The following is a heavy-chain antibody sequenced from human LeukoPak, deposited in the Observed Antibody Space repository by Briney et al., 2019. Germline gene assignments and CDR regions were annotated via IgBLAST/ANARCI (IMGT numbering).Heavy chain of an antibody. CDR1: GFTFSSYG. CDR3: ARYGYSHGLDC. CDR2: IWYDGSNK. V-gene: IGHV3-33*01. D-gene: IGHD5-18*01. J-gene: IGHJ4*02. Sequence: GGSLRLSCAASGFTFSSYGMHWVRQAPGKGLEWVAVIWYDGSNKYYADSVKGRFTISRDNSKNTLYLQMNSLRAEDTAAYYCARYGYSHGLDCWGQGTLVTVSS.